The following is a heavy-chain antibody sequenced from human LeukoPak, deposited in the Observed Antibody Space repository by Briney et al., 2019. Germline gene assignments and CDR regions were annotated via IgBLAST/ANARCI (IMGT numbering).Heavy chain of an antibody. CDR1: GYTFTSYG. CDR3: ARDEHSSGWYSDY. J-gene: IGHJ4*02. Sequence: VASVKVSCKASGYTFTSYGISWVRQAPGQGLEWMGWITTYNGTTHYAQKLQGRVTMTTDTSTSTAYMELRSLRSDDTAVYYCARDEHSSGWYSDYWGQGTLVTVSS. V-gene: IGHV1-18*01. CDR2: ITTYNGTT. D-gene: IGHD6-19*01.